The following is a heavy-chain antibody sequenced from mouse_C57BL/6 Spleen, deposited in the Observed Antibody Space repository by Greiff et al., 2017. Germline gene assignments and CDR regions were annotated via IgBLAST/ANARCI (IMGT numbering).Heavy chain of an antibody. J-gene: IGHJ2*01. D-gene: IGHD4-1*01. V-gene: IGHV1-5*01. CDR2: IYPGNSDT. CDR1: GYTFTSYW. CDR3: TRSANWDNYFDY. Sequence: EVQVVESGTVLARPGASVKMSCKTSGYTFTSYWMHWVKQRPGQGLEWIGAIYPGNSDTSYNQKFKGKAKLTAVTSASTAYMELSSLTNEDSAVYYCTRSANWDNYFDYWGQGTTLTVSS.